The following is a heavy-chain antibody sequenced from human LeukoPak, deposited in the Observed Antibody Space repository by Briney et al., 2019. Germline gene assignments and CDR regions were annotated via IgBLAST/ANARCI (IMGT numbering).Heavy chain of an antibody. Sequence: PSETLSLTCSVSGGSVTTGNYYWSWIRQPPGKGLEWIGYIYYSGTTNYNPSLKSRVTISVDTSKNQFSLKVNSVTAADTAVYYCVRSKSGTYGWFDPWGQGTLVTVSS. CDR1: GGSVTTGNYY. CDR3: VRSKSGTYGWFDP. D-gene: IGHD4-17*01. CDR2: IYYSGTT. J-gene: IGHJ5*02. V-gene: IGHV4-61*01.